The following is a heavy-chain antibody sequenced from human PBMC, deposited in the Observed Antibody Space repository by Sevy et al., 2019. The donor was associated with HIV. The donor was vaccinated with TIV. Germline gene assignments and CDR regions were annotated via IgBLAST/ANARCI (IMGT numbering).Heavy chain of an antibody. D-gene: IGHD3-22*01. CDR2: IYSDGST. J-gene: IGHJ3*02. V-gene: IGHV3-53*01. Sequence: GGSLRLSCAASGFTVSDNYMSWVRQAPGKGLEWVSVIYSDGSTYYEDSVKGRFTISRANSKNTLYLHMNSLRAEDTAVYYCANHASDYDSSGYLERDAFDIWGQGTMVTVSS. CDR1: GFTVSDNY. CDR3: ANHASDYDSSGYLERDAFDI.